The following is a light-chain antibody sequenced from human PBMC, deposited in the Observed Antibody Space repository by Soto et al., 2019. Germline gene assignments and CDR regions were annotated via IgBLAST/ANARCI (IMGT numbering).Light chain of an antibody. J-gene: IGLJ1*01. Sequence: QSSLTHPASLSGSPGQSITISCTGTSSDVGGYNYVSWYQLHPGKAPKLILYEVTNRPSGVSDRFSGSKSGNTASLTISGLQAEDEADYYCSSYTSSTAYVFGTGTKVTVL. CDR1: SSDVGGYNY. CDR3: SSYTSSTAYV. V-gene: IGLV2-14*01. CDR2: EVT.